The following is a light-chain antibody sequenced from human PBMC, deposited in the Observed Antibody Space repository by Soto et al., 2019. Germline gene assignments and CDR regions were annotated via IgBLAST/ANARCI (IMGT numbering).Light chain of an antibody. CDR2: NNN. CDR3: ASWDDSLTGLYV. CDR1: SSNIGSGT. Sequence: QSVLTQPPSVSGTPGQRVTISCSGGSSNIGSGTVNWYQQLPGTAPKLLIYNNNQRPSGVPDRFSGSKSGTSGSLAISGLQSEDEADYYCASWDDSLTGLYVFGTWTKLTVL. V-gene: IGLV1-44*01. J-gene: IGLJ1*01.